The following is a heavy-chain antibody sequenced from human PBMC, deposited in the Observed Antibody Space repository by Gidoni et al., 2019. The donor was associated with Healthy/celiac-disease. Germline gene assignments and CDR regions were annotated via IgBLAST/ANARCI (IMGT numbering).Heavy chain of an antibody. Sequence: QVQLVQYGAEVKKAGASVKVSCKASGGSYSGYAISRVRQAPGQGLEWMGGLIPIFGTATYAQKFQGSVTMTADESTSTAYMELSSLRSEDTAVYYCARAGYCSGGSCYWDYWGQGTLVTVSS. CDR3: ARAGYCSGGSCYWDY. D-gene: IGHD2-15*01. V-gene: IGHV1-69*01. J-gene: IGHJ4*02. CDR2: LIPIFGTA. CDR1: GGSYSGYA.